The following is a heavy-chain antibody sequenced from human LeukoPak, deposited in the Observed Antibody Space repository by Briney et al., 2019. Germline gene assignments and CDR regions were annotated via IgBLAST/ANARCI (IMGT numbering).Heavy chain of an antibody. V-gene: IGHV3-21*01. CDR2: ISSSSSYI. CDR1: GFTFSSYS. CDR3: ARARSRNYVPDY. J-gene: IGHJ4*02. D-gene: IGHD1-7*01. Sequence: GGSLRLSCAASGFTFSSYSMNWVRQAPGKGLEWVSSISSSSSYIYYADSVKGRFTISRDNAKNSLYLQVNSLRAEDTAVYYCARARSRNYVPDYWGQGTLVTVSS.